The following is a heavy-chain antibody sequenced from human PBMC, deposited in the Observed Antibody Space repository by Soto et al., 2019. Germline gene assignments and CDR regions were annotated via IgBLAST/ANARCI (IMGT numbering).Heavy chain of an antibody. CDR2: ISAGNGNT. V-gene: IGHV1-3*01. CDR1: GYTFASYT. Sequence: GASVQVSCKASGYTFASYTLHWVRQAPGQRFEWLGWISAGNGNTKSSQKFQDRVTFDRNTSASTVSMELSSLRSEDTAIYFCARVSMAPHSDIFYYDSWGQGSLVTVFS. CDR3: ARVSMAPHSDIFYYDS. J-gene: IGHJ4*02. D-gene: IGHD1-26*01.